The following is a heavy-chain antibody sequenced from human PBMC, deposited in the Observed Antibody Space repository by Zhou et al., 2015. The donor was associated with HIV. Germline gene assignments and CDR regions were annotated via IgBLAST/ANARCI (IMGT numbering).Heavy chain of an antibody. Sequence: QVQLVQSGAEVKKPGSSVKVSCKASGGTFSSYTISWVRQAPGQGLEWMGGIIPMFGTANYAQRFQGRVTITADESTSTAYMGLRSLRSEDTAVYYCARGGDYGDYMIFDYWGQGTLVTVSS. CDR1: GGTFSSYT. V-gene: IGHV1-69*01. D-gene: IGHD4-17*01. CDR3: ARGGDYGDYMIFDY. J-gene: IGHJ4*02. CDR2: IIPMFGTA.